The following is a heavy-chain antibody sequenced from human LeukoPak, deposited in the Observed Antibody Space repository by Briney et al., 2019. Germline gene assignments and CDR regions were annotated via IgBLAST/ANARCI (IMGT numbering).Heavy chain of an antibody. J-gene: IGHJ4*02. CDR2: INHSGST. V-gene: IGHV4-34*01. Sequence: PSETLSLTCAVYGGSFSGYYWSWIRQPPGKGLEWIGEINHSGSTNYNPSLKSRVTMSVDTSKNQFSLKLSSVTAADTAVYYCARGNFDSTGGNYFDYWGQGTLVTVSS. D-gene: IGHD3-22*01. CDR1: GGSFSGYY. CDR3: ARGNFDSTGGNYFDY.